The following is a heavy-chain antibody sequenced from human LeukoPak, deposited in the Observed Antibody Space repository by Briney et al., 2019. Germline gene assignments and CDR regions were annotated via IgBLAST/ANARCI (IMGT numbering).Heavy chain of an antibody. Sequence: GGSLRLSCAASGFTFSNYWMSWVRQAPGKGLEWVANMKQDGSERYYVDSVKGRFTISRDNAKNSLYLQMNSLRAEDTAVYYCARDDDWNYEDYWGQGTLVTVSS. V-gene: IGHV3-7*01. J-gene: IGHJ4*02. CDR2: MKQDGSER. CDR3: ARDDDWNYEDY. D-gene: IGHD1-7*01. CDR1: GFTFSNYW.